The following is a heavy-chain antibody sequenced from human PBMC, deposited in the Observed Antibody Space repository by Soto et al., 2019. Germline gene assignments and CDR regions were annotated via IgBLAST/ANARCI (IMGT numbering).Heavy chain of an antibody. CDR1: GDSLSGRDYY. CDR2: IYYTGFT. V-gene: IGHV4-30-4*08. J-gene: IGHJ4*02. D-gene: IGHD6-19*01. Sequence: SETLSLTCTVSGDSLSGRDYYWSWIRQPPGKGLEWIGDIYYTGFTFYNPSLKSRLTISLGSSKNQFSLRLNSVTAADTAVYFCARAYRINGWSDYFFDYWGQGTLVTVSS. CDR3: ARAYRINGWSDYFFDY.